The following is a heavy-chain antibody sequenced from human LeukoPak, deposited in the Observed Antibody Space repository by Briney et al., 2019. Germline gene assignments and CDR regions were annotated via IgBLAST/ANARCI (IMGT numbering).Heavy chain of an antibody. CDR2: ISAYNGNT. CDR1: GYTCTSYG. Sequence: ASVKVSCKASGYTCTSYGISWVRQAPGQGLEWMGWISAYNGNTNYAQKLQCRVTITTDTFTTTAYLELRSLRSDDTAVYYCARTSGLYYPNAFDIWGPGTMVTVSS. J-gene: IGHJ3*02. CDR3: ARTSGLYYPNAFDI. D-gene: IGHD3-10*01. V-gene: IGHV1-18*01.